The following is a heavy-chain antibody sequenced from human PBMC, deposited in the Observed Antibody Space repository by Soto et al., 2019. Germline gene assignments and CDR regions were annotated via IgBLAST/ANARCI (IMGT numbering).Heavy chain of an antibody. J-gene: IGHJ4*02. Sequence: SETLSLTCTVSGGSISSSSYYWGWIRQPPGKGLEWIGSIYYSGSTYYNPSLKSRVTISVDTSKNQFSLKLSSVTAADTAVYYCAREPSGNNDYWGQGTLVTVSS. CDR1: GGSISSSSYY. V-gene: IGHV4-39*02. D-gene: IGHD3-10*01. CDR3: AREPSGNNDY. CDR2: IYYSGST.